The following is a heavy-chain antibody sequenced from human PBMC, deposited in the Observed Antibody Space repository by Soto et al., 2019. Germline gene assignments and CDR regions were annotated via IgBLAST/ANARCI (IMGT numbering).Heavy chain of an antibody. Sequence: SETLSLTCAVYGGSFSGYYWSWIRQPPGKGLEWIGEINHSGSTNYNPSLKSRVTISVDTSKNQFSLKLSSVTAADTAVYYCARADALAVAGTYYYYYGMDVWGQGTTVTVSS. D-gene: IGHD6-19*01. CDR2: INHSGST. J-gene: IGHJ6*02. V-gene: IGHV4-34*01. CDR1: GGSFSGYY. CDR3: ARADALAVAGTYYYYYGMDV.